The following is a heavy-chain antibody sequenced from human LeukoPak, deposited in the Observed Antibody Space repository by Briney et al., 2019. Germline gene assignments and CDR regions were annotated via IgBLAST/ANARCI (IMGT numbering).Heavy chain of an antibody. Sequence: ASVKVSCKASGYTFTGYYMHWVRQAPGQGLEWMGQINPNSGGTNYAQKFQGRVTMTRDTSISTAYTELSRLRSDDTAIYYCARVAYGDHGDYWGQGTLVTVSS. D-gene: IGHD4-17*01. CDR2: INPNSGGT. CDR3: ARVAYGDHGDY. V-gene: IGHV1-2*06. CDR1: GYTFTGYY. J-gene: IGHJ4*02.